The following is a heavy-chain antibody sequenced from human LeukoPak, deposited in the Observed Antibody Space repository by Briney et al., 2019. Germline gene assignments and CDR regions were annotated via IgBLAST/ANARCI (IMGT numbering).Heavy chain of an antibody. CDR2: ISTSGSTI. D-gene: IGHD2-21*02. J-gene: IGHJ4*02. CDR1: GFTFSDFY. Sequence: GGSLRLSCAASGFTFSDFYMSWIRQAPGKGLEWISYISTSGSTIHYADSVKGRFTISRDNSKNTLYLQMNSLRAEDTAVYYCAKEGVVVTEYYFDYWGQGTLVTVSS. V-gene: IGHV3-11*01. CDR3: AKEGVVVTEYYFDY.